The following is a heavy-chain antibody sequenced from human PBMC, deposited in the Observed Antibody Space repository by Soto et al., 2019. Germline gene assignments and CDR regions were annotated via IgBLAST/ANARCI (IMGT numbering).Heavy chain of an antibody. J-gene: IGHJ6*02. CDR3: ASLIVVVVAANLPPYCYGMDV. CDR2: IIPIFGTA. V-gene: IGHV1-69*12. Sequence: QVQLVHSGAEVKKPGSSVKVSCKASGGTFSSYAISWVRQAPGQGLEWMGGIIPIFGTANYAQKFQGRVTITADEYTSTAYMELSSLRAEDTAVYYCASLIVVVVAANLPPYCYGMDVWGQGTTVTVSS. D-gene: IGHD2-15*01. CDR1: GGTFSSYA.